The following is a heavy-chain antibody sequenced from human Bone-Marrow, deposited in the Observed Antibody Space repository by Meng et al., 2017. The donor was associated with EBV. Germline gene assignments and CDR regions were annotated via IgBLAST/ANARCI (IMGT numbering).Heavy chain of an antibody. CDR2: ISYDGSNK. CDR3: AKGPGIVVVKY. J-gene: IGHJ4*02. CDR1: GFTLSSYG. D-gene: IGHD2-21*01. Sequence: QGEVVWSGGGVLQPGKSLGLSCADSGFTLSSYGMHWVRQAPCKGLEWVAVISYDGSNKYYADSVKGRFTISRDNSKNTLYLQMNSLRAEDTAVYYCAKGPGIVVVKYWGQGTLVTVSS. V-gene: IGHV3-30*18.